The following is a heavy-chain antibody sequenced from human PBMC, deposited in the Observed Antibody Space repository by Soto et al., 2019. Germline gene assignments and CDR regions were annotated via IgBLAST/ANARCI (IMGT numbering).Heavy chain of an antibody. V-gene: IGHV4-4*02. CDR3: ARGIVGATRFDY. CDR2: TYQRENT. J-gene: IGHJ4*02. D-gene: IGHD1-26*01. CDR1: GGSINSSNW. Sequence: QVQLQESGPGLVKPSGTLSLTCAVSGGSINSSNWWSWVRQPPGKGLEWIGETYQRENTNYNPSLKCRATISVDKSKNQFSLKVSSVTAADTAVYYWARGIVGATRFDYWGQGTLVTVSS.